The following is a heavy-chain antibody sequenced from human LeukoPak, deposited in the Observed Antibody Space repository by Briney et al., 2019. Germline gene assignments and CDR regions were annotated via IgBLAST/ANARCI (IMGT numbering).Heavy chain of an antibody. CDR1: GGSISSYY. V-gene: IGHV4-4*07. CDR2: IYTSGST. J-gene: IGHJ3*02. CDR3: ARGAVLWWSTKKPGAFDI. D-gene: IGHD2-21*01. Sequence: PSETLSLTCTVSGGSISSYYWSWIRQPAGKGLEWIGRIYTSGSTNYNPSLKSRVTMSVDTSKNQFSLKLSSVTAADTAVYYCARGAVLWWSTKKPGAFDIWGQGTMVTVSS.